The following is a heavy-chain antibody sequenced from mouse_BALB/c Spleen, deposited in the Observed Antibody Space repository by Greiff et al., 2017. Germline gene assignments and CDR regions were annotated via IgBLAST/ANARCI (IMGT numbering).Heavy chain of an antibody. V-gene: IGHV7-3*02. CDR2: IRNKANGYTT. J-gene: IGHJ3*01. CDR3: ARPIQCDCAWFAY. CDR1: GFTFTDYY. D-gene: IGHD2-13*01. Sequence: EVQVVESGGGLVQPGGSLRLSCATSGFTFTDYYMSWVRQPPGKALEWLGFIRNKANGYTTEYSASVKGRFTISRDNSQSILYLQMNTLRAEDSASYYCARPIQCDCAWFAYWGQGTLVTVSA.